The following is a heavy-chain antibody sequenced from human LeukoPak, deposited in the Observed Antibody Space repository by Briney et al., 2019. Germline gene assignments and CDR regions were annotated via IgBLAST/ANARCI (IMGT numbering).Heavy chain of an antibody. Sequence: GASVKVSFKASGYTFTNYYMHWVRQAPGQGLAWMGIINPSGGFTSYAQKFQGRVTMTRDMSRNTVYMDLSSLRSEDTAIYYCARRGSRYYYVTSDSTRDYFDYWGQGTLVTVSS. CDR3: ARRGSRYYYVTSDSTRDYFDY. J-gene: IGHJ4*02. CDR2: INPSGGFT. D-gene: IGHD3-22*01. CDR1: GYTFTNYY. V-gene: IGHV1-46*01.